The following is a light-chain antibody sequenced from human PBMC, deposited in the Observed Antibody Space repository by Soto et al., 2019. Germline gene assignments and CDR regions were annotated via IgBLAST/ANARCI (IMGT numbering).Light chain of an antibody. V-gene: IGLV2-14*01. Sequence: QSVLTQPASVSGSPGQSITISCTGTSSDVGGYNYVSWYQQHPGKAPKLMIYNVSNRPSGVSNRFSVSKSGNTASLTISGLQAEDEADYYCSSYTSSSTLVVFGGGTKVTVL. CDR1: SSDVGGYNY. CDR2: NVS. J-gene: IGLJ2*01. CDR3: SSYTSSSTLVV.